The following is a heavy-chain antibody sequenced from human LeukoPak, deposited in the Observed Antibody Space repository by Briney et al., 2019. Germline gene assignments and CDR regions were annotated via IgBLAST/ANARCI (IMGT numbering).Heavy chain of an antibody. CDR1: GFTFSSYG. V-gene: IGHV3-30*18. CDR2: ISYDGSNK. CDR3: AKGPSPRYFDWLSPDV. D-gene: IGHD3-9*01. Sequence: PGGFLRLSCAASGFTFSSYGMHWVRQAPGKGLEWVAVISYDGSNKYYADSVKGRFTISRDNSKNTLYLQMNSLRAEDTAVYYCAKGPSPRYFDWLSPDVWGQGTLVTVSS. J-gene: IGHJ4*02.